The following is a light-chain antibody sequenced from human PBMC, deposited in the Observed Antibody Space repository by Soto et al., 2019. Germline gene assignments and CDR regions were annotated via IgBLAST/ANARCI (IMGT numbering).Light chain of an antibody. J-gene: IGKJ4*01. CDR1: QSISTY. CDR2: AAS. CDR3: QQSRSTPLT. V-gene: IGKV1-39*01. Sequence: DIQMTQSPSSLSASVGDRVTITCRASQSISTYVNWYQQKPGKAPKVLICAASSLKSGVPSRFSGSGSGTDFTLTTSNLQPADFATYYCQQSRSTPLTFGGGTKVDIK.